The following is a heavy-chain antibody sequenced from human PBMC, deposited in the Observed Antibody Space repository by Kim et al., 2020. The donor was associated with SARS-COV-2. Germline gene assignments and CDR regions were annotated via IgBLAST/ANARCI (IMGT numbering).Heavy chain of an antibody. CDR2: IYYSGST. CDR1: GGSISSSSYY. Sequence: SETLSLTCTVSGGSISSSSYYWGWIRQPPGKGLEWIGSIYYSGSTYYNPSLKSRVTISVDTSKNQFSLKLSSVTAADTAVYYCARQPFGGSYWAGGKNGMDVWGQGTTVTVSS. J-gene: IGHJ6*02. D-gene: IGHD1-26*01. V-gene: IGHV4-39*01. CDR3: ARQPFGGSYWAGGKNGMDV.